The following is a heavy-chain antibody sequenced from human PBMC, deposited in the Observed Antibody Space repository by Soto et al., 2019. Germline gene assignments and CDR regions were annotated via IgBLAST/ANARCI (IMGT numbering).Heavy chain of an antibody. CDR3: AREGGAVSFGAGRRSYYYYGMDV. Sequence: QVQLVQSGAEVKKPGSSVKVSCKASGGTFSRYGISWVRQAPGQGLEWMGGITAMLGTANYAQKFQGRVTITADEPTSTAYMELSSLRFEDTAVYYCAREGGAVSFGAGRRSYYYYGMDVWGQGTTVTVSS. D-gene: IGHD3-10*01. J-gene: IGHJ6*02. V-gene: IGHV1-69*01. CDR2: ITAMLGTA. CDR1: GGTFSRYG.